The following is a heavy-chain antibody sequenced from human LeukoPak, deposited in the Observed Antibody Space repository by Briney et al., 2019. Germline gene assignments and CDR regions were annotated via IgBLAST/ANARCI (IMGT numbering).Heavy chain of an antibody. Sequence: PSGTLSLTCTVSGASVSSYYWSWIRQPPGKGLEWIGYIYYSGSTNYNPSLKSRITISVDTSKNQFSLRLSSVTAADTAVYFCAMGFWYEEYFQHWGQGSLVIVSS. CDR1: GASVSSYY. CDR2: IYYSGST. CDR3: AMGFWYEEYFQH. J-gene: IGHJ1*01. D-gene: IGHD6-13*01. V-gene: IGHV4-59*02.